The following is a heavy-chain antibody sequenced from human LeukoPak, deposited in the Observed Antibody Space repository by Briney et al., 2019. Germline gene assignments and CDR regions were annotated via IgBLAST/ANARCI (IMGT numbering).Heavy chain of an antibody. Sequence: PSETLSLTCTVSGGSISSVGYYWSWIRQHPGKGLEWIGFINYSGSTYYNPSLKSRVTISVDTSKNQFSLKLSSVTAADTAVYYCARDSYYGSGSYSWFDPWGQGTLVTVSS. V-gene: IGHV4-31*03. CDR1: GGSISSVGYY. CDR3: ARDSYYGSGSYSWFDP. J-gene: IGHJ5*02. D-gene: IGHD3-10*01. CDR2: INYSGST.